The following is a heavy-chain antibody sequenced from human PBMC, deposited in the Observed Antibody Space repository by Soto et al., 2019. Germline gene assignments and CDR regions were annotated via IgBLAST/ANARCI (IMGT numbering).Heavy chain of an antibody. D-gene: IGHD3-10*01. CDR1: GVTFNTYA. CDR2: ISPMSGAA. Sequence: QVQLVQAGAEMKKPGSSVKVSCQSSGVTFNTYAINWVRQPPGQGPAWMGDISPMSGAANYAQKFQGRVTITADESTGTSYMQVSSLASDDAALDVGAREVQVHTPAFVYWGQGTLVTVSS. J-gene: IGHJ4*02. V-gene: IGHV1-69*19. CDR3: AREVQVHTPAFVY.